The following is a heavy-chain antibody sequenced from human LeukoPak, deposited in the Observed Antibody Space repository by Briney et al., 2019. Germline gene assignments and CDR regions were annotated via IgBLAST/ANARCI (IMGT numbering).Heavy chain of an antibody. D-gene: IGHD3-9*01. CDR3: ARLTHFGHGIDS. CDR1: GFTFSSYS. CDR2: IRSGSSTI. V-gene: IGHV3-48*02. Sequence: GGALRLSCAASGFTFSSYSMKWVRQARGKGLDWLSYIRSGSSTIYYADSVKGRLIISRDNTKKTLNVEMNSLRDEDTAVYFFARLTHFGHGIDSGGQETRVTVS. J-gene: IGHJ5*01.